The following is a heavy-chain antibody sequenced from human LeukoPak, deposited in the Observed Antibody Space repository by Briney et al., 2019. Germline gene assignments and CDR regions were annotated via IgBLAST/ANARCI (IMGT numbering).Heavy chain of an antibody. CDR2: ISAYNGNT. CDR1: GYTFTSYG. Sequence: ASVKVSCKASGYTFTSYGISWVRQAPGQGLEWMGWISAYNGNTNYAQKLQGRVTMTTDTSTSTAYMELRSLRSDDTAVYYCARDGNIVVVPAATRTYYYYYMDVWGKGTTVTVSS. D-gene: IGHD2-2*01. CDR3: ARDGNIVVVPAATRTYYYYYMDV. V-gene: IGHV1-18*01. J-gene: IGHJ6*03.